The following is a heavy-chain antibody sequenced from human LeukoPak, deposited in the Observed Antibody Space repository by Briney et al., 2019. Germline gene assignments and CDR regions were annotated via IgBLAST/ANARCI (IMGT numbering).Heavy chain of an antibody. Sequence: SETLSLTCTVSGGSVSSGSYYWSWIRQPPGKGVDWIGYIYYSGSTNYNPSLKSRVTISVDTSKNQFSLKLSSVTAADTAVYYCAREITTVVTDAFDIWGQGTMVTVSS. CDR3: AREITTVVTDAFDI. V-gene: IGHV4-61*01. D-gene: IGHD4-23*01. J-gene: IGHJ3*02. CDR1: GGSVSSGSYY. CDR2: IYYSGST.